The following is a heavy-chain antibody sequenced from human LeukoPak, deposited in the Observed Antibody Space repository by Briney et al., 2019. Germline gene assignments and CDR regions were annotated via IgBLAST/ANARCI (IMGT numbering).Heavy chain of an antibody. CDR2: IKQDGSEK. D-gene: IGHD3-9*01. V-gene: IGHV3-7*01. CDR1: GFTFSSYE. CDR3: ARIGYFDWLLSPCFDY. J-gene: IGHJ4*02. Sequence: GGSLRLSCAASGFTFSSYEMNWVRQAPGKGLEWVANIKQDGSEKYYVDSVKGRFTISRDNAKNSLYLQMNSLRAEDAAVYYCARIGYFDWLLSPCFDYWGQGTLVTVSS.